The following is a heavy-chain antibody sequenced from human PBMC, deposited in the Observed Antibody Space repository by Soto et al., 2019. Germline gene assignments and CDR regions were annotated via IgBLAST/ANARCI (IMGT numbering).Heavy chain of an antibody. CDR2: ISGSGGST. CDR3: AKENSPLEPYYDFWSGYSFFDY. Sequence: SLRLSCAASGFTFSSYAMSWVRQAPGKGLEWVSAISGSGGSTYYADSVKGRFTISRDNSKNTLYLQMNSLRAEDTAVYYCAKENSPLEPYYDFWSGYSFFDYWGQGTLVTVSS. CDR1: GFTFSSYA. D-gene: IGHD3-3*01. V-gene: IGHV3-23*01. J-gene: IGHJ4*02.